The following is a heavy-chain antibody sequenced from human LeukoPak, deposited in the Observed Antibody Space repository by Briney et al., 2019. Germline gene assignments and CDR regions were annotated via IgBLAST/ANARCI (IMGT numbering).Heavy chain of an antibody. D-gene: IGHD5-18*01. Sequence: PGGSLRLSCAASGFTFSSYTMSWVRQAPGKGLEWVSTITTSDGNIYYADSVKGRFTISRDNAKNSLYLQMNSLRAEDTAVYYCARQYSYGSRAFDYWGQGTLVTVSS. V-gene: IGHV3-21*04. CDR1: GFTFSSYT. J-gene: IGHJ4*02. CDR3: ARQYSYGSRAFDY. CDR2: ITTSDGNI.